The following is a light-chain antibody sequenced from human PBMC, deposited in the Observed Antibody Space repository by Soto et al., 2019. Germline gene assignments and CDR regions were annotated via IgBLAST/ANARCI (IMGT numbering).Light chain of an antibody. V-gene: IGLV2-14*01. CDR3: FSFTTTSTHA. CDR2: EVN. CDR1: SNSFGGYNS. J-gene: IGLJ1*01. Sequence: QSALTQPRSVSGSLGQSVSISCSGTSNSFGGYNSLSWYQHTPGKAPKLMISEVNNRPSGVSNRFSGSKSGNTAYLTISGLQVEDEAEYFCFSFTTTSTHAFGTGTRLTVL.